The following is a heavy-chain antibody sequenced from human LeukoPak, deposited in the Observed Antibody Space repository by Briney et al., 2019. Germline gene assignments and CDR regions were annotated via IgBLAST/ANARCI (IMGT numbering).Heavy chain of an antibody. CDR1: GFSLSTSGVG. CDR3: AHSKLEWLSGNWSDP. J-gene: IGHJ5*02. Sequence: SGPALVNPTQTLTLTCTFSGFSLSTSGVGVGWIRQPPGKALEWLALIYWNDDKRYSPSLKSRPTITKDTSKNQVVLTMTNMDPVDTATYYCAHSKLEWLSGNWSDPWGQGTLVTVSS. V-gene: IGHV2-5*01. D-gene: IGHD3-3*01. CDR2: IYWNDDK.